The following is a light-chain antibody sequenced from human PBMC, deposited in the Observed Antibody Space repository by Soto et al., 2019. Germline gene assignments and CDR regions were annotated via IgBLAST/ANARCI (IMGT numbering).Light chain of an antibody. CDR2: AAS. J-gene: IGKJ4*01. Sequence: RRTRWPSTDPASVGERMSIALGASQGISNWLTWYQQKPGKAPKLLIYAASSLQSGVPSRFSGSGSGTDFTLAISSLQPEDFATYYCQQANSLPLTFGGGTKVDIK. V-gene: IGKV1-12*01. CDR1: QGISNW. CDR3: QQANSLPLT.